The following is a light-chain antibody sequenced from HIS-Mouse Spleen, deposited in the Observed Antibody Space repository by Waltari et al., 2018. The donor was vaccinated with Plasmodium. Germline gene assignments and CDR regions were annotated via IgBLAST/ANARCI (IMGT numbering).Light chain of an antibody. J-gene: IGKJ1*01. Sequence: DIQMTQSPSSLSASVRDRVTITCRASQVISNYLAWYQQKPGKVPKLLIYAASTLQSGVPSRFSGSGSGTDFTLTISSLQPEDVATYYCQKYNSAPWTFGQGTKVEIK. CDR2: AAS. CDR1: QVISNY. V-gene: IGKV1-27*01. CDR3: QKYNSAPWT.